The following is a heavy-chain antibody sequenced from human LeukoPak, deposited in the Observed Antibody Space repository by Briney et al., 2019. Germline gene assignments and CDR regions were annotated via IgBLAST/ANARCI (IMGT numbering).Heavy chain of an antibody. V-gene: IGHV3-53*01. J-gene: IGHJ6*03. CDR3: ARDGYGNNYMDV. D-gene: IGHD1/OR15-1a*01. CDR2: IYSGGTT. CDR1: GFNVSNTY. Sequence: GGSLRLSCVVTGFNVSNTYMSWVRQAPGKGLEWVSVIYSGGTTYYADSVKGRFTISRDNSKNTLYLQMNSLRAEDTAVYYCARDGYGNNYMDVWGKGTTVTVSS.